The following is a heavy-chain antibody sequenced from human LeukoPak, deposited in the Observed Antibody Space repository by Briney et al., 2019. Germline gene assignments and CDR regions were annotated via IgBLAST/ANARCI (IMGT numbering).Heavy chain of an antibody. CDR3: ARQGPLTTAVTTRTNPFAY. CDR1: GGSISSSY. Sequence: SQTLSLTRTVSGGSISSSYGSWIREPPGEGLEWSGYIYYSGSTNYNPSLTSRVTISVDTSKNQFSLKLNSVTAADTAVYYCARQGPLTTAVTTRTNPFAYWGQGTLVTVSS. V-gene: IGHV4-59*08. D-gene: IGHD4-11*01. CDR2: IYYSGST. J-gene: IGHJ4*02.